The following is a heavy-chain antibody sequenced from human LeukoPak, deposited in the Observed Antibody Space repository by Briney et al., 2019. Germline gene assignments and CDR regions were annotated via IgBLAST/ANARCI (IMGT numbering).Heavy chain of an antibody. CDR2: ISAYNGNT. Sequence: ASVKVSCKASGYTFTSYGISWVRQAPGQGLEWMGWISAYNGNTNYAQKLQGRVTMTTDTSTSTAYMELRSLRSDDTAVYYCARDLGYYGSGSSNWFGPWGQGTLVTVSS. D-gene: IGHD3-10*01. J-gene: IGHJ5*02. CDR3: ARDLGYYGSGSSNWFGP. CDR1: GYTFTSYG. V-gene: IGHV1-18*01.